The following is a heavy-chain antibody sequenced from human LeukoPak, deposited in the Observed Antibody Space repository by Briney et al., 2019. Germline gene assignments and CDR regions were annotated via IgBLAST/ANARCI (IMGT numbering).Heavy chain of an antibody. Sequence: GGFLRLSCAASGFTFSSYSMNWVRQAPGKGLEWVSSISSSSSYIYYADSVKGRFSISRDNAKNSLYLQMNSLRAEDTAVYYCARGHGSGSYRYMDVWGKGTTVTVSS. CDR3: ARGHGSGSYRYMDV. CDR1: GFTFSSYS. V-gene: IGHV3-21*01. J-gene: IGHJ6*03. CDR2: ISSSSSYI. D-gene: IGHD3-10*01.